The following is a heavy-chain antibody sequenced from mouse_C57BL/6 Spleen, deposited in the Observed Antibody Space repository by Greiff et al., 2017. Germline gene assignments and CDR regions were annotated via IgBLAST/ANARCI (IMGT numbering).Heavy chain of an antibody. D-gene: IGHD4-1*01. CDR1: GFSLSASGMG. CDR3: ARTGREAMDY. Sequence: QVTLKVSGPGILQPSQTLSLSCSSSGFSLSASGMGVSGLRQPSGKGLDWLAHIYWDDDKRYNPSLKSRLTISKDTSRNQVFLKITRVDTADTATYYWARTGREAMDYWGQGTSVTVSS. J-gene: IGHJ4*01. CDR2: IYWDDDK. V-gene: IGHV8-12*01.